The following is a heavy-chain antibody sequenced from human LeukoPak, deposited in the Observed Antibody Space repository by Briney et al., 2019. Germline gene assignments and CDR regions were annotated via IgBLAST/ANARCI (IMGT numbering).Heavy chain of an antibody. CDR1: GYTFTSYG. CDR3: ARDESVYYYDSSGYFYYYYGMDV. CDR2: ISAYNGNT. J-gene: IGHJ6*02. D-gene: IGHD3-22*01. V-gene: IGHV1-18*01. Sequence: ASVKVSCKASGYTFTSYGIRWVRQAPGQGVAWVGWISAYNGNTNYAQKLQGRVTMTPDTSTSTAYMELMSLRSDYTAVYYCARDESVYYYDSSGYFYYYYGMDVWGQGTTVTVSS.